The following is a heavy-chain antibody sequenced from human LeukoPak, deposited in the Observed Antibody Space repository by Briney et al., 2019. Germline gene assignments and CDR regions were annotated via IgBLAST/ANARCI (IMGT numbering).Heavy chain of an antibody. CDR3: AGLDYDFWSGYHSEDWFDP. D-gene: IGHD3-3*01. CDR2: INPNSGGT. J-gene: IGHJ5*02. CDR1: GYTFTGYY. Sequence: ASVKVSCKASGYTFTGYYMHWVRQAPGQGLEWMGWINPNSGGTNYAQKFKGRVTMTRDTSISTANMELTRLRSDDTAVYYCAGLDYDFWSGYHSEDWFDPWGQGTLVIVSS. V-gene: IGHV1-2*02.